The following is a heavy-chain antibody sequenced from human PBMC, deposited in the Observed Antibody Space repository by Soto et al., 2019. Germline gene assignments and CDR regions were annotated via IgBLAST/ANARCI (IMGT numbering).Heavy chain of an antibody. J-gene: IGHJ4*02. D-gene: IGHD2-15*01. CDR1: GGSISSYY. Sequence: QVQLQESGPGLVKPSETLSLTCTVSGGSISSYYWSWIRQPPGKGLEWIGYIYYSGSTNYNPSLTSRVTVSVATSKNRFSLKLSSVTAADTAVYYCAPSHGGHDSDFPSWGQGTLVPVSS. CDR2: IYYSGST. CDR3: APSHGGHDSDFPS. V-gene: IGHV4-59*01.